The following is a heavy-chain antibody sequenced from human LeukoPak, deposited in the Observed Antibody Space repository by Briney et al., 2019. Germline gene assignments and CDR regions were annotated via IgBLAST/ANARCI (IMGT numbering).Heavy chain of an antibody. Sequence: GRSLRLSCAASGFTFGSYAMHWVRQAPGKGLEWVAVISYDGSNEYYADSVKGRFTISRDNSKNTLYLQMNSLRAEDTAVYYCARDTPLDSSGYYFDYWGQGTLVTVSS. V-gene: IGHV3-30*04. CDR3: ARDTPLDSSGYYFDY. D-gene: IGHD3-22*01. CDR2: ISYDGSNE. CDR1: GFTFGSYA. J-gene: IGHJ4*02.